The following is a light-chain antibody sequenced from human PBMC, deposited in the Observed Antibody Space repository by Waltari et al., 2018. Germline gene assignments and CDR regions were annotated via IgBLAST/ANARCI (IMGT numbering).Light chain of an antibody. CDR1: QGISSA. Sequence: AIQLTQSPSSLSASVGDRVTIPCRASQGISSALAWYQQKPGKAPKLLIYDASSLESGVPLTFSVSGCGTEFALSISSLQPEDLASYFCQQFNNYPPGMTFGQGTRLEIK. J-gene: IGKJ5*01. V-gene: IGKV1D-13*01. CDR2: DAS. CDR3: QQFNNYPPGMT.